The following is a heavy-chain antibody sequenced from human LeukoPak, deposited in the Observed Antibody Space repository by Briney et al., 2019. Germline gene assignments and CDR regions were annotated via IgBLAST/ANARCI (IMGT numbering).Heavy chain of an antibody. V-gene: IGHV3-74*01. CDR2: IETDGRST. J-gene: IGHJ4*02. CDR3: ARDPSAVAGFFDY. CDR1: GFTFSTYW. D-gene: IGHD6-19*01. Sequence: GGSLRLSCSVSGFTFSTYWMHWVRQAPGKGLVWVSRIETDGRSTSYADSVKGRFTISRDNAKNTLYLQMNSLRAEDTAVYYCARDPSAVAGFFDYWGQGTLVTVSS.